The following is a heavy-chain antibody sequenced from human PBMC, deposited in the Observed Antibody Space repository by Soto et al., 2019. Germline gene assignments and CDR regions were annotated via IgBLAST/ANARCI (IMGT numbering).Heavy chain of an antibody. D-gene: IGHD6-19*01. Sequence: PSQTLSLTCAISGDSVSSNSAAWNWIRQSPSRGLEWLGRTYYRPKWYNDYAVSVKSRITINPDTSKNQFSLQLNSVTPGDPAVYYCARGKQWLVRGGNWFDPWGQGTLVTV. CDR3: ARGKQWLVRGGNWFDP. CDR1: GDSVSSNSAA. J-gene: IGHJ5*02. CDR2: TYYRPKWYN. V-gene: IGHV6-1*01.